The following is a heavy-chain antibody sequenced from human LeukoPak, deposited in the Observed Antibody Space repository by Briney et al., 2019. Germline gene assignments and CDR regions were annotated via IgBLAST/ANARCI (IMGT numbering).Heavy chain of an antibody. D-gene: IGHD3-10*01. V-gene: IGHV3-11*01. J-gene: IGHJ6*02. CDR1: GFTFSDYY. Sequence: PGGSLRLSCAAPGFTFSDYYMSWIRQAPGKGLEWVSYISSSGSTIYYADSVKGRFTISRDNAKNSLYLQMNSLRAEDTAVYYCARDKYYGSGSQREDVWGQGTTVTVSS. CDR3: ARDKYYGSGSQREDV. CDR2: ISSSGSTI.